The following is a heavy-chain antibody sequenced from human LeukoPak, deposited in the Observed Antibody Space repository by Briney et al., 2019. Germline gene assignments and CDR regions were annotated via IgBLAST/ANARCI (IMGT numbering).Heavy chain of an antibody. D-gene: IGHD3-22*01. V-gene: IGHV3-48*01. Sequence: GGSLRLSCAASGFTFSSYSMNWVRQAPGKGLEWVSYISSSSSTIYYADSVKGRFTISRDNAKNSLYLQMNSLRAEDTAMYYCARGDDSGYYDYFDYWGQGALVTVSS. CDR2: ISSSSSTI. CDR3: ARGDDSGYYDYFDY. CDR1: GFTFSSYS. J-gene: IGHJ4*02.